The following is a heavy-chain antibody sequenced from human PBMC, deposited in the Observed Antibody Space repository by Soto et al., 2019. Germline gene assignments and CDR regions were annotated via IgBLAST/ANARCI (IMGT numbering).Heavy chain of an antibody. CDR1: GYTFTSYY. J-gene: IGHJ3*02. CDR2: ISAYNGNT. Sequence: ASVKVSCKASGYTFTSYYMHWVRQAPGQGLEWMGMISAYNGNTNYAQKLQGRVTMTTDTSTSTAYMELRSLRSDDTAVYYCARDSGYDSGDAFDIWGQGTMVTVSS. V-gene: IGHV1-18*04. D-gene: IGHD5-12*01. CDR3: ARDSGYDSGDAFDI.